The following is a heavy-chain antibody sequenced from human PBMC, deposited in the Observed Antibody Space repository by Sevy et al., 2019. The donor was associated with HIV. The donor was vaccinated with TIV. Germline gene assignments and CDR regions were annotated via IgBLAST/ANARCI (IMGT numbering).Heavy chain of an antibody. J-gene: IGHJ6*02. D-gene: IGHD6-19*01. Sequence: GGSLRLSCAASGFTFTNYAMNWVRQAPGKGLEWVSAISRSGGTTYYADSVQGRFTISRDKSKNTLYLQMNSLRAEDTAVYYCAKVLARGVAVAGTAWGMDVWGQGTTVTVSS. V-gene: IGHV3-23*01. CDR3: AKVLARGVAVAGTAWGMDV. CDR1: GFTFTNYA. CDR2: ISRSGGTT.